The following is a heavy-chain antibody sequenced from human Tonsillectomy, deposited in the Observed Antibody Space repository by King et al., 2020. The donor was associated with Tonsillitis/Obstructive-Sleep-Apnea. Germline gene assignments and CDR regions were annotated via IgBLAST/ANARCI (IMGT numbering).Heavy chain of an antibody. CDR3: AREGVAAAGTYFFDY. CDR2: IYYSGNT. V-gene: IGHV4-59*01. Sequence: QLQLQESGPGLVKPSETLSLTCSVSGGSMSSYYWSWIRQPPGKGLEWIGYIYYSGNTNYNPSLKSRVTISVDTSKSQFSLKLRSVTAADTAVYYCAREGVAAAGTYFFDYWGQGTLVTVSS. D-gene: IGHD6-13*01. J-gene: IGHJ4*02. CDR1: GGSMSSYY.